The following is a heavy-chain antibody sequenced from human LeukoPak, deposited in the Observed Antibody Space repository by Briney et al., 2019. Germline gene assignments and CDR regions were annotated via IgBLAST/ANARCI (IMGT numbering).Heavy chain of an antibody. V-gene: IGHV3-21*01. CDR2: ISSSSTYI. Sequence: GGSLRLSCAASGFTFSSYSMNWVRQAPGKGLGWVSSISSSSTYIYYVDPVKGRFTISRDNAKNSLYLQMNSLRAEDTAVYYCARLKGGGAFDIWGQGTMVTVSS. D-gene: IGHD3-16*01. J-gene: IGHJ3*02. CDR1: GFTFSSYS. CDR3: ARLKGGGAFDI.